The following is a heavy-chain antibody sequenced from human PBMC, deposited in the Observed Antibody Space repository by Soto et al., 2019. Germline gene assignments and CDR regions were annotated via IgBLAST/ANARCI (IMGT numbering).Heavy chain of an antibody. V-gene: IGHV4-59*01. J-gene: IGHJ4*02. D-gene: IGHD1-26*01. CDR2: IYYSGST. Sequence: PSETLSLTCTVSGGSISSYYWSWIRQPPGKGLEWIGYIYYSGSTNYNPSLKSRVTISVDTSKNQFSLKLSSVTAADTAVYYCEKSAGATGGLDYWGQGTLVTVSS. CDR3: EKSAGATGGLDY. CDR1: GGSISSYY.